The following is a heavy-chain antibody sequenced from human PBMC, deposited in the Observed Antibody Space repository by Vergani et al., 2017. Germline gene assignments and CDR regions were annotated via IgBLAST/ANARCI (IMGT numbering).Heavy chain of an antibody. J-gene: IGHJ4*02. CDR3: AKQYFVSGNYLFDY. D-gene: IGHD3-10*01. CDR1: GFTFRSYD. V-gene: IGHV3-23*01. Sequence: EVQLLQSGGGMVQPGGSLRLSCAASGFTFRSYDMGWVRQAPGKGLEWVSSIDGRGRDTFYADSVKGRFTVSRDNSSNMLFLQMNNLRTEDTAIYYCAKQYFVSGNYLFDYWGQGTLVTVSS. CDR2: IDGRGRDT.